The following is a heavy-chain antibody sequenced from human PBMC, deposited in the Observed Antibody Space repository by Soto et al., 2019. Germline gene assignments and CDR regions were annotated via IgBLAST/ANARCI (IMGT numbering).Heavy chain of an antibody. CDR1: GGSFSDYY. V-gene: IGHV4-34*01. J-gene: IGHJ6*02. CDR2: INHVGST. Sequence: QVQLQQCGAGLLKPSETLSLTCAVYGGSFSDYYWSWIRQPPGKGLEWIGEINHVGSTTYNPSLKSRVTISVDTSKNQFSLKLSSVTAADTAVYYCARDRITMIVVVITPYSYYYGLDVWGQGTTVTVSS. CDR3: ARDRITMIVVVITPYSYYYGLDV. D-gene: IGHD3-22*01.